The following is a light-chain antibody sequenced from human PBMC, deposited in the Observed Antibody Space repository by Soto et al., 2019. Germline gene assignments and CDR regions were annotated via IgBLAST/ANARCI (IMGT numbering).Light chain of an antibody. Sequence: DIQMTQSPSTLSASVGERVTITCRASQSVSNWLAWYQQKPGKAPNLLLYDVSSLESGVPSRFSGSGSGTEFILTISSLQPDDFATYDCQQYDRYSWTCVQGTKVEMK. V-gene: IGKV1-5*01. CDR2: DVS. CDR1: QSVSNW. J-gene: IGKJ1*01. CDR3: QQYDRYSWT.